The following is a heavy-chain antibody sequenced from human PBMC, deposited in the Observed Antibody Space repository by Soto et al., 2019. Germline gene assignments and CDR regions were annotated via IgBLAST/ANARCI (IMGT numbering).Heavy chain of an antibody. D-gene: IGHD5-18*01. CDR3: ASDRLMATAGTARHYFGLDV. CDR2: IYYSGNT. CDR1: GGSIRSGGYY. J-gene: IGHJ6*02. Sequence: SETLSLTCTVSGGSIRSGGYYWSWVRQNPRRGLEWIGNIYYSGNTYYNPSLKSRLTISVDTSKSQFSLNLSSVTAADTAVYYCASDRLMATAGTARHYFGLDVWGQGTTVTVSS. V-gene: IGHV4-31*03.